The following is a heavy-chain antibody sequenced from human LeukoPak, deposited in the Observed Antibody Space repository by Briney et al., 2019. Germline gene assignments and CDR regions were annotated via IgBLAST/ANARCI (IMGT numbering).Heavy chain of an antibody. D-gene: IGHD5-24*01. CDR3: ARDMRGDGFNSIDH. CDR2: VYSGGFSGGGP. V-gene: IGHV3-66*01. J-gene: IGHJ4*02. CDR1: GFNVSSHH. Sequence: GGSLRLSCAVSGFNVSSHHMNWVRQAPGKGLEWVSVVYSGGFSGGGPHYADSVKGRFTTSSESSKNTLYLQMNSLRVDDTAVYYCARDMRGDGFNSIDHWGLGILVTVSS.